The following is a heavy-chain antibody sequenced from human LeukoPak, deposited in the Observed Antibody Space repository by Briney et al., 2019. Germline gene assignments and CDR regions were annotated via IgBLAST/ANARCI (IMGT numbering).Heavy chain of an antibody. D-gene: IGHD4-17*01. J-gene: IGHJ3*01. CDR3: ARDPTTVTKGFDV. CDR1: DGSFSTHY. Sequence: PSETLSLTCSVSDGSFSTHYWTWIRHPPGKGLEWIGYISSIGSTNYNPSLKSRVTITVDTSKKQFSLKMTSVTAADTAVYYCARDPTTVTKGFDVWGQGTMVTVSS. V-gene: IGHV4-59*11. CDR2: ISSIGST.